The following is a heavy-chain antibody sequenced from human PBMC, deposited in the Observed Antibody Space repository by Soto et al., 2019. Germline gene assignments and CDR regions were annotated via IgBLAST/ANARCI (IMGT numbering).Heavy chain of an antibody. CDR1: GFTFSSYS. V-gene: IGHV3-48*01. Sequence: PGGSLRLSCAASGFTFSSYSMNWVRQAPGKGLEWVSYISSSSSTIYYADFVKGRFTISRDNAKNSLYLQMNSLRAEDTAVYYCARGVVSGDNWFDPWGQGTLVTVSS. CDR2: ISSSSSTI. J-gene: IGHJ5*02. D-gene: IGHD1-26*01. CDR3: ARGVVSGDNWFDP.